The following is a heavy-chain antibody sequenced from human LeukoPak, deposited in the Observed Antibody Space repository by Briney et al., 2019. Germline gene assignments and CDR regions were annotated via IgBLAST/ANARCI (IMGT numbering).Heavy chain of an antibody. CDR2: INHSGST. D-gene: IGHD3-3*01. V-gene: IGHV4-4*02. J-gene: IGHJ6*03. CDR3: ARLRYDFWSGYPTGRIYYMDV. Sequence: SETLSLTCAVSGGSISSTNWWSWVRQPPGKGLEWIGEINHSGSTNYNPSLKSRVTISVDTSKNQFSLKLSSVTAADTAVYYCARLRYDFWSGYPTGRIYYMDVWGKGTTVTVSS. CDR1: GGSISSTNW.